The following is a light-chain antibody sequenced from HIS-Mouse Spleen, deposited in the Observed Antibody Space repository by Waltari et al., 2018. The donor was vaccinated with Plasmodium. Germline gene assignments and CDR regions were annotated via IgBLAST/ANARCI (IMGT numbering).Light chain of an antibody. CDR2: QDS. V-gene: IGLV3-1*01. CDR1: KLGDTY. Sequence: SYELTQPPSVSVSPGQTASITCSGDKLGDTYACWYQQKPGQSPVLVIYQDSKWPSGIPERFSGSNSGNTATLTISGTQAMDEADYYCQAWDSSTAWVFGGGTKLTVL. J-gene: IGLJ3*02. CDR3: QAWDSSTAWV.